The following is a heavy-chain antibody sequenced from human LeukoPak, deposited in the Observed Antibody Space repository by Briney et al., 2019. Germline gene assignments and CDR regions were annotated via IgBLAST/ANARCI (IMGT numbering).Heavy chain of an antibody. V-gene: IGHV3-30-3*01. Sequence: WGSLRLSCAASGFTFSSYAMHWVRQAPGKGLEWVAVISYDGSNKYYADSVKGRFTISRDNSKNTLYLQMNSLRAEDTAVYYCARDARGKGYFDYWGQGTLVTVSS. D-gene: IGHD1-26*01. CDR1: GFTFSSYA. CDR3: ARDARGKGYFDY. CDR2: ISYDGSNK. J-gene: IGHJ4*02.